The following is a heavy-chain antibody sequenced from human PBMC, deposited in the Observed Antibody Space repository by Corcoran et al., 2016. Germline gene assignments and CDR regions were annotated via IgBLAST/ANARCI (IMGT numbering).Heavy chain of an antibody. V-gene: IGHV3-33*01. CDR1: GFEFNTYA. Sequence: QVQLVESGGGVVQSGRSLRLSCAASGFEFNTYAMHWVRQAPGKGLEWVAFIWSNGINKYYGDSVKGRFTISRDNSKNTHYLQMDSLRAEDTVVYYCAGDPPGSGYAFHIWGQGTMVTVSS. D-gene: IGHD5-12*01. CDR2: IWSNGINK. J-gene: IGHJ3*02. CDR3: AGDPPGSGYAFHI.